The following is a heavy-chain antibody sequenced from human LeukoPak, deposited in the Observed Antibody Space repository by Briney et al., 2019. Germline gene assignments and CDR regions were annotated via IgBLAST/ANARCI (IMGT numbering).Heavy chain of an antibody. CDR2: IYSSGSA. D-gene: IGHD3-22*01. J-gene: IGHJ1*01. V-gene: IGHV4-59*08. CDR3: ARQDASAYSLRD. Sequence: SETLSLTCTVPGGSFSSYFWNWIRQPPGKGLEWIGYIYSSGSANYNPSLKSRVAISLGTSQNQFSLKLSSVTAADTAVYYCARQDASAYSLRDWGQGTLVTVSS. CDR1: GGSFSSYF.